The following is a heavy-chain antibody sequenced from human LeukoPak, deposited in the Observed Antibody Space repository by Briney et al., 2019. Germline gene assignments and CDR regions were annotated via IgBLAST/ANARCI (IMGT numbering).Heavy chain of an antibody. V-gene: IGHV3-30*02. J-gene: IGHJ6*03. CDR2: IRYDGSNK. CDR3: AKRGRGSPHCSSTSCYSHHYYYYCMDV. CDR1: GFTFSSYG. Sequence: GGSLRLSCAASGFTFSSYGMHWVRQAPGKGLEGVAFIRYDGSNKYYADSVKGRFTISRDNSKNTLYLQMNSLRAEDTAVYYCAKRGRGSPHCSSTSCYSHHYYYYCMDVWGKGTTVTISS. D-gene: IGHD2-2*01.